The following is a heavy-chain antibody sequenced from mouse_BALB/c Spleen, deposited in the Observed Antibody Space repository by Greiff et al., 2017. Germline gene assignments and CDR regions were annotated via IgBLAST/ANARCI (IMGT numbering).Heavy chain of an antibody. CDR3: ERREEGYYASFAY. V-gene: IGHV5-6*01. J-gene: IGHJ3*01. D-gene: IGHD2-3*01. CDR1: GFTFSSYG. CDR2: ISSGGSYT. Sequence: EVQVVESGGDLVKPGGSLKLSCAASGFTFSSYGMSWVRQTPDKRLEWVATISSGGSYTYYPDSVKGRFTISTDNAKNTLYLQMSNLKSEDTAMYSSERREEGYYASFAYWGQGTLVTVSA.